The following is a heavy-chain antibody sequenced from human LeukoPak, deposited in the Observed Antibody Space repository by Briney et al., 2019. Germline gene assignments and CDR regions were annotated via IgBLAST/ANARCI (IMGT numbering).Heavy chain of an antibody. J-gene: IGHJ4*02. V-gene: IGHV4-39*01. Sequence: SETLSLTCTVSGGSISSSAYWGWIRQPPGKGLEWIGSIYYSKNTYYNPSLKSRVTISADTSKNQFSLTLGSVSATDTAVYYCVSPRGFSYGYFDYWGREPWSPSPQ. D-gene: IGHD5-18*01. CDR2: IYYSKNT. CDR3: VSPRGFSYGYFDY. CDR1: GGSISSSAY.